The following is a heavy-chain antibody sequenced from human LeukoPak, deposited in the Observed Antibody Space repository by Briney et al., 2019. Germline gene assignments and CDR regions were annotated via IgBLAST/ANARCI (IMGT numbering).Heavy chain of an antibody. V-gene: IGHV3-30*18. CDR1: GFTFSSSG. CDR2: ISYDGSNK. Sequence: GGSLRLSCAASGFTFSSSGMHWVRQAPGKGLEWVAVISYDGSNKYYADSVKGRFTISRDNSKNTLYLQMNSLRAEDTAVYYCAKGGIRLWFDPWGQGTLVTVSS. J-gene: IGHJ5*02. CDR3: AKGGIRLWFDP. D-gene: IGHD2-21*01.